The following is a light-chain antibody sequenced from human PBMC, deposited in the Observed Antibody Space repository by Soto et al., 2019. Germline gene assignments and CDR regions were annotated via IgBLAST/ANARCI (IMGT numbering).Light chain of an antibody. CDR2: GNS. Sequence: QSVLTQPPSVSGAPGQRVTISCTGSSSNIGAGYDVHWYQQLPGTAPKLLIYGNSNRPSGVPDRFSGSKSGTSASLAITGLQAEDEADYYCQSYDSSLSGCVFGVWTKVTFL. J-gene: IGLJ3*02. CDR3: QSYDSSLSGCV. V-gene: IGLV1-40*01. CDR1: SSNIGAGYD.